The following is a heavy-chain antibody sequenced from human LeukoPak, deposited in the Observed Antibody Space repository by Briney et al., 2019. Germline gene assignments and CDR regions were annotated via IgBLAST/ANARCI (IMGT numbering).Heavy chain of an antibody. CDR1: GYTFTGYY. J-gene: IGHJ3*02. V-gene: IGHV1-2*02. CDR3: ARDRPLRYFDWSDAFDI. D-gene: IGHD3-9*01. CDR2: INPNSGGT. Sequence: ASVTVSFKASGYTFTGYYMHWVRQAPGQGLEWMGWINPNSGGTNYAQKFQGRVTMTRDTSISTAYMELSRLRSDDTAVYYCARDRPLRYFDWSDAFDIWGQGTMVTVSS.